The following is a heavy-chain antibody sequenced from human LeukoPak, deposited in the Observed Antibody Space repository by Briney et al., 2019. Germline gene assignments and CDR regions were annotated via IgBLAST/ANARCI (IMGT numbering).Heavy chain of an antibody. CDR1: GFTFSHYW. V-gene: IGHV3-74*01. CDR2: IYSDASST. Sequence: PGGSLRLSCAVSGFTFSHYWMVWVRQAPGKGLVWVSHIYSDASSTAYADSVEGRFTVSRDNAKNTLYLQMNSLRAEDTAVYYCASFIWFGELNWGQGTLVTVSS. D-gene: IGHD3-10*01. J-gene: IGHJ4*02. CDR3: ASFIWFGELN.